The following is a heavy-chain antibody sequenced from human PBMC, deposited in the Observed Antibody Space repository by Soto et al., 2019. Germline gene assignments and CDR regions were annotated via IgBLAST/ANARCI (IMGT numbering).Heavy chain of an antibody. Sequence: QVQLVESGGGVVQPGRSLRLSCAASGFTFSSYGMHWVRQAPGKGLEWVAVIWYDGSNKYYADSVKGRFTISRDNSKNTLYLQMNSLRAEDTAVYYCAKGTTIFYSLAISLQHWGQGTLVTVSS. CDR3: AKGTTIFYSLAISLQH. D-gene: IGHD3-9*01. CDR2: IWYDGSNK. J-gene: IGHJ1*01. CDR1: GFTFSSYG. V-gene: IGHV3-33*06.